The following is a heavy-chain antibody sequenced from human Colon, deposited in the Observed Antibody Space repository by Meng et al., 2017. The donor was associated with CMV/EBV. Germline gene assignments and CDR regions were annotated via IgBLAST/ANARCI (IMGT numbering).Heavy chain of an antibody. CDR1: GFNFDTYS. J-gene: IGHJ4*02. CDR3: ARGGYSGYGCDY. D-gene: IGHD5-12*01. CDR2: ITISSTYI. Sequence: GESLKISCVASGFNFDTYSMVWVRQAPGKGLEWVSTITISSTYIYYAESVKGRFTISGDNAKNSLYLQMNSLRAEDTAVYYCARGGYSGYGCDYWGQGTLVTVSS. V-gene: IGHV3-21*01.